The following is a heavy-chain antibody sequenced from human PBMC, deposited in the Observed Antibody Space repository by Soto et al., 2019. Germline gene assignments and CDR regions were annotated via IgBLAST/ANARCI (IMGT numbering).Heavy chain of an antibody. CDR1: GGSISSYY. CDR3: ARSRSGSWYYFDH. D-gene: IGHD6-13*01. J-gene: IGHJ4*02. Sequence: TSETLSLTCTVSGGSISSYYWSWIRQPPGKGLEWIGSIYYSGTTYYNPSLKIRVTISVDTSKNHFSLRLSSVTAADTAVYYCARSRSGSWYYFDHWGQGTLVTVSS. CDR2: IYYSGTT. V-gene: IGHV4-59*05.